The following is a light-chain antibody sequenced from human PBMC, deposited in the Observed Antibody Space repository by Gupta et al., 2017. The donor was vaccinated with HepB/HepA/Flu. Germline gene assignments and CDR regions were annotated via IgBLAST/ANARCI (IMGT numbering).Light chain of an antibody. J-gene: IGLJ1*01. CDR1: SSDVGGYNY. CDR3: SFYESRYPYV. V-gene: IGLV2-11*01. CDR2: DVS. Sequence: QSALTQPRSVSGSPGQSVTISCTGTSSDVGGYNYVSWYQQPPGNAPKLLRDDVSKRPSGPPERCDANYSGTTAFTNSSGHEADDDAYYYSSFYESRYPYVFGTGTKVTAL.